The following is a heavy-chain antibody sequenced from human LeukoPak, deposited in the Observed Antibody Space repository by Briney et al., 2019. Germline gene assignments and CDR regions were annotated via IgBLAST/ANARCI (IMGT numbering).Heavy chain of an antibody. D-gene: IGHD5/OR15-5a*01. J-gene: IGHJ3*01. Sequence: GRSLRLSCAASGFIFDDYAMYWVRQAPGKGLEWVSGISWNGDITAYADSLKGRFTISRDNAKNALYLEMNSLRTEDVALYYCAKDVTPSVGHDAFDLWGQGTMVTVSS. V-gene: IGHV3-9*03. CDR2: ISWNGDIT. CDR1: GFIFDDYA. CDR3: AKDVTPSVGHDAFDL.